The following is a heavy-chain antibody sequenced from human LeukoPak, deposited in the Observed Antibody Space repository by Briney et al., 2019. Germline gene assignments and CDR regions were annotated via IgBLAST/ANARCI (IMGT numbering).Heavy chain of an antibody. CDR1: DATISSGSYY. Sequence: PSETLSLTCSVSDATISSGSYYWVWIRQPPGKGLEWIGSIYYSGSTYYNPSLKSRVTISVDTSKNQFSLKLSSVTAADTAVYYCARKSSTTDAFDIWGQGTMVTVSS. D-gene: IGHD2-2*01. J-gene: IGHJ3*02. V-gene: IGHV4-39*01. CDR3: ARKSSTTDAFDI. CDR2: IYYSGST.